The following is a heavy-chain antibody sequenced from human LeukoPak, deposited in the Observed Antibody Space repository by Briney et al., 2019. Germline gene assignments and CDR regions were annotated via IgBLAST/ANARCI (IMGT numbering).Heavy chain of an antibody. CDR1: GYTFTSYY. D-gene: IGHD2-2*01. J-gene: IGHJ4*02. CDR2: INPSGGST. Sequence: ASVKVSCKASGYTFTSYYMHWVRQAPGQGLEWMGIINPSGGSTSYAQKFQGRVTMTRDMSTSTVYMELSSLRSEDTAVYYCARDEPNCSSTSCYPSYYFDHWGQGTLVTVSS. CDR3: ARDEPNCSSTSCYPSYYFDH. V-gene: IGHV1-46*01.